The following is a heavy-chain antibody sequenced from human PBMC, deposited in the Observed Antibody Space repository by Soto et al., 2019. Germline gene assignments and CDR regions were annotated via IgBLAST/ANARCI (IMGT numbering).Heavy chain of an antibody. Sequence: PGGSLRLSCAASGFTVSSNYMSWVRQAPGKGLEWVSVIYSGGSTYYADSVKGRFTISRDNSKNTLYLQMNSLRAEDTAVYYCARGGPVELELPLYYYYGMDVWGQGTTVTVSS. CDR2: IYSGGST. J-gene: IGHJ6*02. CDR3: ARGGPVELELPLYYYYGMDV. CDR1: GFTVSSNY. D-gene: IGHD1-7*01. V-gene: IGHV3-53*01.